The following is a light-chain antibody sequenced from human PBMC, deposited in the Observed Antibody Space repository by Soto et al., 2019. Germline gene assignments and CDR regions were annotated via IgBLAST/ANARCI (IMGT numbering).Light chain of an antibody. CDR3: QQYNDWPLT. Sequence: EIVMTQSPATLSVSPGERATLSCRASQSVATNLAWYQQKPGQPPRLLIYGAFTRATGIPARFSGTGSGTEFTLTISSLQSEDFALYYCQQYNDWPLTFGQGTKVDIK. V-gene: IGKV3-15*01. CDR2: GAF. J-gene: IGKJ1*01. CDR1: QSVATN.